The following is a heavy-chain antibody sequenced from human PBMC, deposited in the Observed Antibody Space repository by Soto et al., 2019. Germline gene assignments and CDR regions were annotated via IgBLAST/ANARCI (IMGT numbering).Heavy chain of an antibody. Sequence: LSLTCTVSGGSISSGGYYWSWIRQHPGKGLEWIGYIYYSGSTYYNPSLKSRVTISVDTSKNQFSLKLSSVTAADTAVYYCARALTPGTARLNWFDPWGQGTLVTVSS. D-gene: IGHD6-6*01. CDR2: IYYSGST. J-gene: IGHJ5*02. V-gene: IGHV4-31*03. CDR1: GGSISSGGYY. CDR3: ARALTPGTARLNWFDP.